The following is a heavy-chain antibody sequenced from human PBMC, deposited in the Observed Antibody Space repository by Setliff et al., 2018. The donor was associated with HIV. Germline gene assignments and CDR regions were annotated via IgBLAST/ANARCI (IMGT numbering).Heavy chain of an antibody. CDR3: AKDGISGGAYPPYYFDY. D-gene: IGHD2-15*01. CDR1: GFTFNTYA. CDR2: ISGSGGST. Sequence: GSLRLSCAAPGFTFNTYAMSWVRQAPGKGPEWVSVISGSGGSTFYADSVKGRFTISRDNSKNTLYLLMNGLRVEDTAVYYCAKDGISGGAYPPYYFDYWGHGTLVTV. J-gene: IGHJ4*01. V-gene: IGHV3-23*01.